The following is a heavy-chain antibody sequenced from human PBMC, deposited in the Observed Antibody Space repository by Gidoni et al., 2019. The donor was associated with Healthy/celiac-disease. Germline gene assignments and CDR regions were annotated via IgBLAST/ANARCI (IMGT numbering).Heavy chain of an antibody. Sequence: QVQLVESGGGVVQPGRSLRLPCAASGFTFSSYGMHWVRQAPGKGLEWVAVIWYDGSNKYYADSVKGRFTISRDNSKNTLYLQMNSLRAEDTAVYYCARAQAEFAGSEFDYWGQGTLVTVSS. CDR3: ARAQAEFAGSEFDY. V-gene: IGHV3-33*01. CDR2: IWYDGSNK. D-gene: IGHD3-10*01. J-gene: IGHJ4*02. CDR1: GFTFSSYG.